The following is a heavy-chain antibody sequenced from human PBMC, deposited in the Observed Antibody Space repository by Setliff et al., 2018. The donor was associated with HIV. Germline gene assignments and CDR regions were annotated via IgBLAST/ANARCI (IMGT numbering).Heavy chain of an antibody. CDR1: GYTFIGYY. V-gene: IGHV1-2*02. J-gene: IGHJ4*02. D-gene: IGHD1-26*01. Sequence: ASVKVSCKATGYTFIGYYMHWVRQAPGQGLEWMGWINPNSGGTNYAQKFQGRVTMTTDTSLNTAYMELSGLRSDDTAVYYCVRGLPSGWTGHLPGLYHFDSWGQGTLVTVSS. CDR2: INPNSGGT. CDR3: VRGLPSGWTGHLPGLYHFDS.